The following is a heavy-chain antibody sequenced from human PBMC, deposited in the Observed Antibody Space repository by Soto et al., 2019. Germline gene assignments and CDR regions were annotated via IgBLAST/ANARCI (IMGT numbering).Heavy chain of an antibody. D-gene: IGHD6-13*01. CDR2: IYYSGST. CDR1: GGAINSGDYY. J-gene: IGHJ6*02. V-gene: IGHV4-30-4*02. Sequence: SETLSLTCIVSGGAINSGDYYWSWIRQPPGKGLEWIGYIYYSGSTYYNPSLKSRVTISVDTSKNQFSLKLSSVTAADTAVYYCASSNIAAAGFYYYGMDVWGRGTTVTVSS. CDR3: ASSNIAAAGFYYYGMDV.